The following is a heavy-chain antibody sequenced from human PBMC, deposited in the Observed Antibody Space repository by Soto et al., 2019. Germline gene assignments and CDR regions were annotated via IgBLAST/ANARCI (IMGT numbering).Heavy chain of an antibody. Sequence: SETLSLTCSVSGGSITSGGYYWTWIRQHPGKGLEWIGYIQYSGTTYYNPSLKSRVTISVDTSKNQFSLKLRSVTAADTAVYYCARGQPQYYYDRSGSGAIDFWGQGTLVTVSS. CDR1: GGSITSGGYY. CDR3: ARGQPQYYYDRSGSGAIDF. D-gene: IGHD3-22*01. V-gene: IGHV4-31*03. J-gene: IGHJ4*02. CDR2: IQYSGTT.